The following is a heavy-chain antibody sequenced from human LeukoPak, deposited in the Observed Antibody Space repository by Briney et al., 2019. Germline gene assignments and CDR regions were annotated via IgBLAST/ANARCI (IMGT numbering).Heavy chain of an antibody. J-gene: IGHJ5*02. CDR1: GYTFTSYD. D-gene: IGHD6-13*01. CDR2: VNPNSGNT. Sequence: ASVKVSCKTSGYTFTSYDLNWVRQATGQGLEWMGWVNPNSGNTGYAQKFQGRVTMTRDMSTSTVYMELSSLGSEDTAVYYCARDLRIAAAPGFDPWGQGTLVTVSS. CDR3: ARDLRIAAAPGFDP. V-gene: IGHV1-8*01.